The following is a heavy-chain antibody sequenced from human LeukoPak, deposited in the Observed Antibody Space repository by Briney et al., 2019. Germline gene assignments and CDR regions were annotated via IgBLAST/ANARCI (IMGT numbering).Heavy chain of an antibody. V-gene: IGHV3-23*01. CDR2: ISGPAFTT. J-gene: IGHJ3*02. Sequence: GGSLRLSCAASGFTFGNYAMSWVRRAPGKGLGWVSAISGPAFTTYYADSVKGRFTVSRDNSKETLYLQMNSLTAEDTAVYYCAKAGVELATISPFDIWGQGTMVTVSS. CDR3: AKAGVELATISPFDI. D-gene: IGHD5-24*01. CDR1: GFTFGNYA.